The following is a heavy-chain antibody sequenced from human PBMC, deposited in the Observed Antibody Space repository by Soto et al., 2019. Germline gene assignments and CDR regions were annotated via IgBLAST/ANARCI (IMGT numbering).Heavy chain of an antibody. CDR2: IYNGGT. V-gene: IGHV4-59*01. D-gene: IGHD3-10*01. J-gene: IGHJ5*02. CDR3: ARVGALWLGGLP. CDR1: GVSISGYY. Sequence: QVQLQESGPGLVKPSETLSLTCTVSGVSISGYYWTWIRQPPGMGLECIGYIYNGGTNYNPSLKSRVTISVDPSKNHISPKLSSVTAADTAVYYCARVGALWLGGLPWGQGTPVTVSS.